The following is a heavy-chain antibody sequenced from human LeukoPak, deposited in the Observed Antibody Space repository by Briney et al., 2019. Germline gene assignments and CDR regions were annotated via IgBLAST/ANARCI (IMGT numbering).Heavy chain of an antibody. CDR2: IYTSGST. D-gene: IGHD4-11*01. V-gene: IGHV4-4*07. Sequence: PSETLSLTCTVSGDSISSYHWSWIRQPAGKGLEWIGRIYTSGSTNYNPSLKSRVTISVDKSKNQFSLKLSSVTAADTAVYYCAREGRYETTDSSYWGQGTLVTVSS. CDR3: AREGRYETTDSSY. J-gene: IGHJ4*02. CDR1: GDSISSYH.